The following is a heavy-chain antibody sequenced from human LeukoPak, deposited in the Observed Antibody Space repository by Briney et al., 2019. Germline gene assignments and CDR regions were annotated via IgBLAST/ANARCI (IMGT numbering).Heavy chain of an antibody. J-gene: IGHJ6*03. D-gene: IGHD6-13*01. CDR2: ISGSGGST. CDR1: GFTFSSYG. CDR3: ARDGASGYSSSWYSHYYMDV. Sequence: GGTLRLSCAASGFTFSSYGMSWVRQAPGKGLEWVSAISGSGGSTYYADSVKGRFTISRDNSKNTLYLQMNSLRAEDTAVYYCARDGASGYSSSWYSHYYMDVWGKGTTVTISS. V-gene: IGHV3-23*01.